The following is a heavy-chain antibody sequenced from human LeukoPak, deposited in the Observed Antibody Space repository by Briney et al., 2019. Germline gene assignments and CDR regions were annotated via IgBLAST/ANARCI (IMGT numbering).Heavy chain of an antibody. CDR3: ARDRDEGFDL. D-gene: IGHD3-10*01. CDR1: GYTLTELS. Sequence: GASVKVSCKVSGYTLTELSMHWVRQAPGQGLEWMGWINPHSGGTNYAQKFQGRVTMTRDTSISTAYMELSRLRSDDTAVYYCARDRDEGFDLWGRGTLVTVSS. J-gene: IGHJ2*01. CDR2: INPHSGGT. V-gene: IGHV1-2*02.